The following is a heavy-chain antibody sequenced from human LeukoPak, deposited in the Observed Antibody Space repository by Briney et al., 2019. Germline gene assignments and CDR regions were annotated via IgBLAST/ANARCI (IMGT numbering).Heavy chain of an antibody. Sequence: SETLSLTCTVSGGSVSSNYWNWVRQPPGKGLEWIGYIFYSVNTNYNHSVKGRATISIDTSKNQLYLQLSSVTAADTAVYYCGRGPGGTYYDSSGHPYYWYFDLWVRGTLASVSS. V-gene: IGHV4-59*02. CDR2: IFYSVNT. J-gene: IGHJ2*01. D-gene: IGHD3-22*01. CDR1: GGSVSSNY. CDR3: GRGPGGTYYDSSGHPYYWYFDL.